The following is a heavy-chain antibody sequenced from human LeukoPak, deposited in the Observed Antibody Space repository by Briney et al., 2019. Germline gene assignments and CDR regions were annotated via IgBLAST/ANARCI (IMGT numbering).Heavy chain of an antibody. Sequence: ASVTVSCKSSGYTFTSYGISWVRQAPGQGLEWVGWIGAYNGNTNYSQTLQGRVTMTTDTSTSTAYMELRSLRSDDTAVYYCARDYSSGWYYGYYYYYGMDVWGQGTTVTVSS. V-gene: IGHV1-18*01. CDR3: ARDYSSGWYYGYYYYYGMDV. CDR2: IGAYNGNT. D-gene: IGHD6-19*01. CDR1: GYTFTSYG. J-gene: IGHJ6*02.